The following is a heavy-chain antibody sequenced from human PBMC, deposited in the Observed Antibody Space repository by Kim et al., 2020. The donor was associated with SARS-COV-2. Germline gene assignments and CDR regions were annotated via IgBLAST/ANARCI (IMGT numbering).Heavy chain of an antibody. Sequence: SGPTLVKPTQTLTLTCTFSGFSLSTSGMCVSWIRQPPGKALEWLALIDWDDDKYYSTSLKTRLTISKDTSKNQVVLTMTNMDPVDTATYYCARIRNYYDSSGYDPRDAFDIWGQGTMVTVSS. V-gene: IGHV2-70*01. D-gene: IGHD3-22*01. CDR3: ARIRNYYDSSGYDPRDAFDI. J-gene: IGHJ3*02. CDR1: GFSLSTSGMC. CDR2: IDWDDDK.